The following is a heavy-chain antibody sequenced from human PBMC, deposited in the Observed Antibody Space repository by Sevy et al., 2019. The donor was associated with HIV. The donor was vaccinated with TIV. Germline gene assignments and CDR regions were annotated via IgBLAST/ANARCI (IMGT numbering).Heavy chain of an antibody. CDR2: MDPHSDNT. V-gene: IGHV1-8*02. J-gene: IGHJ3*02. D-gene: IGHD3-22*01. Sequence: ASVKVSCKASGNTFISYDINWVRQATGQGLEWMGWMDPHSDNTGYAHKFQDRVTITRNSSINTAYLELSSLRSEDTAVYYCAAGYSYQRRYFYNGAFDIWGHGTVVTVSS. CDR1: GNTFISYD. CDR3: AAGYSYQRRYFYNGAFDI.